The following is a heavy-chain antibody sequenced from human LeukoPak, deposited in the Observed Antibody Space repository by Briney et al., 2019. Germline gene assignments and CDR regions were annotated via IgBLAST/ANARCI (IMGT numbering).Heavy chain of an antibody. V-gene: IGHV3-21*01. CDR3: ASGIRYFDWLLS. CDR1: GFTFSSYE. D-gene: IGHD3-9*01. J-gene: IGHJ5*02. CDR2: ISSSSSYI. Sequence: PGGSLRLSCAASGFTFSSYEMNWVRQAPGKGLEWVSSISSSSSYIYYADSVKGRFTISRDNAKNSLYLQMNSLRAEDTAVYYCASGIRYFDWLLSWGQGTLVTVSS.